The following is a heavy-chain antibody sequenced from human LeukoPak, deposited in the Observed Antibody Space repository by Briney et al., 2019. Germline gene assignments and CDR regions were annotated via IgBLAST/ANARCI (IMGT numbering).Heavy chain of an antibody. J-gene: IGHJ4*02. V-gene: IGHV1-46*01. CDR3: ASLSSLGATTEADY. CDR1: GGTFSSYA. CDR2: INPSGGST. Sequence: ASVKVSCKASGGTFSSYAISWVRQAPGQGLEWMGIINPSGGSTSYAQKFQGRVSMTRDTSTSTVYMELSSLRSEDTAVYYCASLSSLGATTEADYWGQGTLVTVSS. D-gene: IGHD1-26*01.